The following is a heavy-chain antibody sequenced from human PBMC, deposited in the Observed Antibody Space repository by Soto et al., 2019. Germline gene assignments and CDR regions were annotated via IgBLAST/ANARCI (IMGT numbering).Heavy chain of an antibody. Sequence: SLRLSCAASGFTFDDYAMHWVRQVPGKGLEWVSGINWNSGSIGYGDSVKGRFAVSRDNAKNSLHLQMNSLSAEDTAFYYCVKDESINWYSGHFRHWGQGTLVTVSS. J-gene: IGHJ1*01. D-gene: IGHD6-13*01. CDR3: VKDESINWYSGHFRH. CDR2: INWNSGSI. V-gene: IGHV3-9*01. CDR1: GFTFDDYA.